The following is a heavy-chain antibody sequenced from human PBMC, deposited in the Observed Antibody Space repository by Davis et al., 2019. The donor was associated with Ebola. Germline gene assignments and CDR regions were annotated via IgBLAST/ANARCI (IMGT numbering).Heavy chain of an antibody. Sequence: PSETLSLTCTVSGYSISSGYYWGWIRQPPGKGLEWIGSIYYSGSTYYNPSLKSRVTISVDTSKNKFSLKLSSVTAADTAVYYCARGGGDWYGGNWFDPWGQGTLVTVSS. V-gene: IGHV4-38-2*02. CDR3: ARGGGDWYGGNWFDP. CDR1: GYSISSGYY. D-gene: IGHD6-19*01. CDR2: IYYSGST. J-gene: IGHJ5*02.